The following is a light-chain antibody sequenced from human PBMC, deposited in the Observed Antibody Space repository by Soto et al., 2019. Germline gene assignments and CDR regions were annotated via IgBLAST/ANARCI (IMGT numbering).Light chain of an antibody. CDR1: SSNIGNNY. Sequence: QSVLTQPPSVSAAPGQKVTISCSGSSSNIGNNYVSWYQQLPGTAPTLLIYDNNKRPSGIPDRFSGSKSGTSATLGITGLQTGDEADYYCGTWGSSLSARVFGTGTKVTVL. CDR2: DNN. CDR3: GTWGSSLSARV. J-gene: IGLJ1*01. V-gene: IGLV1-51*01.